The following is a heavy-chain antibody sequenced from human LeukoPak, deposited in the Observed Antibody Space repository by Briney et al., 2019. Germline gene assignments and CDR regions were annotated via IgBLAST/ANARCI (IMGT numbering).Heavy chain of an antibody. D-gene: IGHD5-18*01. J-gene: IGHJ4*02. CDR3: AKGGGSRGGYSYGSHYIDY. CDR1: GFTFSSYG. V-gene: IGHV3-30*02. Sequence: PGGSLRLSCAASGFTFSSYGMHWVRQAPGKGLEWLAFIRYDGSNKYYADSVKGRFTISRDNSKNTLYLQMNSLRAEDTAVYYCAKGGGSRGGYSYGSHYIDYWGQGTLVTVSS. CDR2: IRYDGSNK.